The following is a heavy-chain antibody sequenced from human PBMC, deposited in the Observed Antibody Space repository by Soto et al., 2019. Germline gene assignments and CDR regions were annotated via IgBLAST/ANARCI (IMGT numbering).Heavy chain of an antibody. D-gene: IGHD1-7*01. J-gene: IGHJ5*02. V-gene: IGHV4-38-2*01. CDR1: GYSISSGYY. Sequence: PSETLSLTCAVSGYSISSGYYWGCIRQPPGKGLEWIGSIYHSGSTYYNPSLKSRVTISVDTSKNQFSLKLSSVTAADTAVYYCARGVMVELRRGNQNWFDPWGQGTLVTVSS. CDR3: ARGVMVELRRGNQNWFDP. CDR2: IYHSGST.